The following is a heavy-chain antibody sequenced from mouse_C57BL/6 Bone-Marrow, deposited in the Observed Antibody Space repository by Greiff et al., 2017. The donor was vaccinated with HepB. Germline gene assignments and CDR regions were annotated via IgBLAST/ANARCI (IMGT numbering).Heavy chain of an antibody. J-gene: IGHJ4*01. Sequence: VQLQQSGAELVMPGASVKLSCKASGYTFTSYWMHWVKQRPGQGLEWIGEIDPSDSYTNYNQKFKGKSTLTVDKSSSTAYMQLSSLTSEDSAVYYCARWGDGYTFYYAMDYWGQGTSVTVSS. D-gene: IGHD2-3*01. CDR2: IDPSDSYT. V-gene: IGHV1-69*01. CDR3: ARWGDGYTFYYAMDY. CDR1: GYTFTSYW.